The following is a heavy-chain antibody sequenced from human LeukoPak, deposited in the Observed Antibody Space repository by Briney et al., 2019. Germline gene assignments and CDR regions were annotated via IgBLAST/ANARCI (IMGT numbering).Heavy chain of an antibody. J-gene: IGHJ5*02. D-gene: IGHD3-22*01. V-gene: IGHV1-24*01. Sequence: ASVNVSCKVSGYTLTELSMHWVRQAPGKGLEWMGGFDPEDGETIYAQKFQGRVTMTEDTSTDTAYMELSSLRSEDTAVYYCATKYYYDSSGYAFDPWGQGTLVTVSS. CDR2: FDPEDGET. CDR1: GYTLTELS. CDR3: ATKYYYDSSGYAFDP.